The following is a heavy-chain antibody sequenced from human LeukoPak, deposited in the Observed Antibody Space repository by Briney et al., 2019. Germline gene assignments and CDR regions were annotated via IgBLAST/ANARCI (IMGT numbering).Heavy chain of an antibody. CDR3: ARRRDNWFDL. D-gene: IGHD3-10*01. CDR2: IYPGDSDS. J-gene: IGHJ5*02. Sequence: GESLKISCKASGYSFTSYWIAWVRQMPGKGLESMGIIYPGDSDSRYSLSFQGQVTISADESISTVYLRWSSLKASDTAIYYCARRRDNWFDLWGQGTLVTVSS. CDR1: GYSFTSYW. V-gene: IGHV5-51*01.